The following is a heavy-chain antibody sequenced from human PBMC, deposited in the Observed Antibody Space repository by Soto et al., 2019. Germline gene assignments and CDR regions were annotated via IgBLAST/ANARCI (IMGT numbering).Heavy chain of an antibody. Sequence: PSETLSLTCTVSGGSISSYYWSWIRQPPGKGLDWIGYIYYSGSTNYNPSLKSRVTISVDTSKNQFSLKLSSVTAADTAVYYCARDVHNILDCSGGSCRYNWFDPWGQGTLVTVSS. V-gene: IGHV4-59*01. CDR2: IYYSGST. CDR3: ARDVHNILDCSGGSCRYNWFDP. D-gene: IGHD2-15*01. CDR1: GGSISSYY. J-gene: IGHJ5*02.